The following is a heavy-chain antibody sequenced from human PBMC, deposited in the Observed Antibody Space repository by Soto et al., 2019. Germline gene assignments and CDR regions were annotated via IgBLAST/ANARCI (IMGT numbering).Heavy chain of an antibody. J-gene: IGHJ5*02. V-gene: IGHV3-53*01. CDR3: AGGVSRGGGGNWFDP. Sequence: EVQLVESGGGLIQPGGSLRLSCAASGFTVSSNYMSWVRQAPGKGLEWVSVIYSGGSTYYADSVKGRFTISRDNSKNTLSLQMNSLRAEDTAVYYCAGGVSRGGGGNWFDPWGQGTLVTVSS. D-gene: IGHD3-10*01. CDR2: IYSGGST. CDR1: GFTVSSNY.